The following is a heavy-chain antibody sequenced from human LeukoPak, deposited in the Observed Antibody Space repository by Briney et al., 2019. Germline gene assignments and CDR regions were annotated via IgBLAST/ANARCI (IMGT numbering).Heavy chain of an antibody. D-gene: IGHD3-22*01. Sequence: GGSLRLSCVASGFTLSNYAVAWVRQAPGKGLEWVSSISGSGGYTYYADSVKGRFTISRDNSKNTLYLQMNSLRAEDTAVYFCAKHSAEYYYDTGGFPTDWGQGSLVTVSS. V-gene: IGHV3-23*01. CDR1: GFTLSNYA. CDR2: ISGSGGYT. J-gene: IGHJ4*02. CDR3: AKHSAEYYYDTGGFPTD.